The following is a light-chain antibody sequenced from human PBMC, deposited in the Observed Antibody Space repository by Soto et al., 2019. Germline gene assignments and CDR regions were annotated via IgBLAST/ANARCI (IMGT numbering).Light chain of an antibody. CDR3: AAWDDSLRGYV. Sequence: QSVLTQPPSASGTPGQRVTISCSGSSSNIGSNYVYWYQQLPGTAPKLLIYRNNQRPSGVPDRFSGSKSGTSASLAISGLGSEDEADYYCAAWDDSLRGYVFGTGTKLTVL. CDR1: SSNIGSNY. J-gene: IGLJ1*01. CDR2: RNN. V-gene: IGLV1-47*01.